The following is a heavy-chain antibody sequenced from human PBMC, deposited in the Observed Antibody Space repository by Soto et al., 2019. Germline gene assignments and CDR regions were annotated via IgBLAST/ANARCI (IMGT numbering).Heavy chain of an antibody. V-gene: IGHV3-21*01. D-gene: IGHD1-26*01. J-gene: IGHJ4*02. Sequence: PGGSLRLSCASSGFTFSTYTMNWVRQAPGKGLEWVSSINGGNYIYYAESVKGRFTISRDNAKNSLYLQMGRLRAEDTALYYCVREDGKVGTNSAFDYWGLGAMVTVYS. CDR2: INGGNYI. CDR1: GFTFSTYT. CDR3: VREDGKVGTNSAFDY.